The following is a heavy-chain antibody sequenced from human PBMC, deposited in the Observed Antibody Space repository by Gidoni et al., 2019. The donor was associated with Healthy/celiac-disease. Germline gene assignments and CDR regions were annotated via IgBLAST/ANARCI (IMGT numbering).Heavy chain of an antibody. J-gene: IGHJ3*02. D-gene: IGHD6-13*01. CDR3: ATTYSSSLNREHRSDAFDI. CDR2: IYPGDSDT. Sequence: EVQLVQSGAEVKKPGESLKISCKGSGYSFTSYWIGWVRQMPGKGLEWMGIIYPGDSDTRYSPSFQGQVTISADKSISTAYLQWSSLKASDTAMYYCATTYSSSLNREHRSDAFDIWGQGTMVTVSS. CDR1: GYSFTSYW. V-gene: IGHV5-51*01.